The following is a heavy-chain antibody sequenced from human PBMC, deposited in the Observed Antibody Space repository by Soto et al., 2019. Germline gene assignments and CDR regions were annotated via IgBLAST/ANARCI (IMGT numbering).Heavy chain of an antibody. CDR2: MSYDGSNK. J-gene: IGHJ4*02. Sequence: ESGGGVVQPGRSLRLSCAASGFTFSSYAMHWVRQAPGKGLKWVAVMSYDGSNKYYADSVKGRFTISRDNSKNTLYLQMNSLRVEDTAVYYCARDRTLFGTGSTYYFDYWGQGTLVAVSS. D-gene: IGHD1-1*01. V-gene: IGHV3-30-3*01. CDR3: ARDRTLFGTGSTYYFDY. CDR1: GFTFSSYA.